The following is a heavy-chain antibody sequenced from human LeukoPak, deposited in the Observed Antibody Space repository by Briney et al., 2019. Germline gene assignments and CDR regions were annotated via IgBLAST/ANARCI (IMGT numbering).Heavy chain of an antibody. V-gene: IGHV3-30*04. D-gene: IGHD3-9*01. Sequence: GGSLRLSCAASGFTFSSYAMHWVRQAPGKGLEWVAVISYDGSNRYYADYVKGRFTISRDNSKNTLYLQMNSLRAEDTAVYYCAREILTLGNCFDYWGQGTLVTVSS. CDR3: AREILTLGNCFDY. CDR2: ISYDGSNR. CDR1: GFTFSSYA. J-gene: IGHJ4*02.